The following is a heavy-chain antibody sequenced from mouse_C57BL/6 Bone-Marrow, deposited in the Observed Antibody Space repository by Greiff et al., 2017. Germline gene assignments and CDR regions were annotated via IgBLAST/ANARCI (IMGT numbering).Heavy chain of an antibody. CDR3: ARAGYYYFDY. CDR2: INPYNGGT. V-gene: IGHV1-19*01. D-gene: IGHD2-3*01. J-gene: IGHJ2*01. Sequence: EVQLVESGPVLVKPGASVKMSCKASGYTFTDYYMNWVKQSHGKSLEWIGVINPYNGGTSYNQKFKGKATLTVDKSSSTAYMELNSLTSEDSAVYYCARAGYYYFDYGGQGTTLTVSS. CDR1: GYTFTDYY.